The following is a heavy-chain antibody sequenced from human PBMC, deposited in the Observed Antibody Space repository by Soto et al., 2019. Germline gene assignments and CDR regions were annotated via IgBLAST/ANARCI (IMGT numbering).Heavy chain of an antibody. CDR3: ARDLYIGGYYGMDV. J-gene: IGHJ6*02. CDR1: GGSISSYY. CDR2: IYYSGST. V-gene: IGHV4-59*01. D-gene: IGHD3-16*01. Sequence: NPSETLSLTCTVSGGSISSYYWSWIRQPPGKGLEWIGYIYYSGSTNYNPSLKSRVTISVDTSKNQFSLKLSSVTAADTAVYYCARDLYIGGYYGMDVWGQGTTVTVSS.